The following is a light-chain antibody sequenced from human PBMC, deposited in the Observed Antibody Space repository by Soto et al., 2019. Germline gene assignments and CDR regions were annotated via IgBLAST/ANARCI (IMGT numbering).Light chain of an antibody. CDR1: QSVSNN. Sequence: EIVMTQSPATLSVSPGERATLSCRASQSVSNNLVWYQQKPGQAPRPLIYGASARATGIPARFSGSGSGTDFTLTISGLQSEDLAVYYCQQYKTWPLTFGGGTKLEIK. CDR3: QQYKTWPLT. CDR2: GAS. J-gene: IGKJ4*01. V-gene: IGKV3-15*01.